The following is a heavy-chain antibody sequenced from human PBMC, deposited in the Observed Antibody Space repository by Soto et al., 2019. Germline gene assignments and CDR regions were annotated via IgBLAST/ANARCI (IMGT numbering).Heavy chain of an antibody. Sequence: QVQLQESGPGLVKPSGTLSLTCAVSNGSISSSNWWSWVRQPPGKGLEWIGQIYHSGSTNYNPSLKSXXTXSXXKSKNQFSLKLSSVTAADTAVYYCARDLRLGYFDYWGQGTLVTVSS. CDR3: ARDLRLGYFDY. D-gene: IGHD3-16*01. CDR1: NGSISSSNW. V-gene: IGHV4-4*02. CDR2: IYHSGST. J-gene: IGHJ4*02.